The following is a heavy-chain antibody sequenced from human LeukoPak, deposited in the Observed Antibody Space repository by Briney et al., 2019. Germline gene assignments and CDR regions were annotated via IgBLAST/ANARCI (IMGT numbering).Heavy chain of an antibody. CDR2: IKSDGSST. J-gene: IGHJ4*02. D-gene: IGHD3-16*01. V-gene: IGHV3-74*01. Sequence: PGGSLRLSCAASGFAFSDHCMDWVRQAPGKGLVWVSRIKSDGSSTSYADSVKGRFTISRDNAKNMLYLQMNSLRGEDTAVYYCARDYDYFDYWGQGTLVTVSS. CDR1: GFAFSDHC. CDR3: ARDYDYFDY.